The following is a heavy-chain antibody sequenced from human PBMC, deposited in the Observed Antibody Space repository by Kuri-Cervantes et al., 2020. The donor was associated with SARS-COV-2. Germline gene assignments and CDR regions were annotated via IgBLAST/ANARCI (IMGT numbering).Heavy chain of an antibody. V-gene: IGHV1-69*13. CDR1: GGTFGSHT. J-gene: IGHJ4*02. CDR3: ARDSPTEGLDY. Sequence: SVKVSCKASGGTFGSHTISWVRHAPGQGLEWMGSIIPIFRAPNYAQKFQGRVTFIADGSTSTAYMTLSSLTSDDTAVYYCARDSPTEGLDYWGQGTLVTVSS. CDR2: IIPIFRAP.